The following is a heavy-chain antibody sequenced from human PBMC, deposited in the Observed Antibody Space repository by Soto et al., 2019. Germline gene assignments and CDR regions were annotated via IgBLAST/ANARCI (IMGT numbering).Heavy chain of an antibody. D-gene: IGHD3-10*01. J-gene: IGHJ4*01. CDR3: ARDIDFAY. Sequence: SQTLSLTCAISGDSVSSNSAGWNWIRQSPSTGLEWLGRTYYRSEWFNEYAVSVKSRITINPDTSRNQISLQLNSVTPEDTAIYHCARDIDFAYWGRGTQVTVSS. CDR1: GDSVSSNSAG. CDR2: TYYRSEWFN. V-gene: IGHV6-1*01.